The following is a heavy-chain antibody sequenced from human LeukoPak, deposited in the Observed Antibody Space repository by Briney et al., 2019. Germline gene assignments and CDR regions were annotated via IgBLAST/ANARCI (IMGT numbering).Heavy chain of an antibody. J-gene: IGHJ6*03. CDR3: ARDSYYDFWSGYYRDYYYYMDV. CDR2: IYTSGST. Sequence: SETLSLTCTVSGGSISSYYWSWIRQPAGKGLEWIGRIYTSGSTNYNPSLKSRVTMSVDTSKNRFSLKLSSVTAADTAVYYCARDSYYDFWSGYYRDYYYYMDVWGKGTTVTVSS. V-gene: IGHV4-4*07. D-gene: IGHD3-3*01. CDR1: GGSISSYY.